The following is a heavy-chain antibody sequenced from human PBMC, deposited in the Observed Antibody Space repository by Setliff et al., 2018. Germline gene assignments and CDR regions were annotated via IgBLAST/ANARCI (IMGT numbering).Heavy chain of an antibody. CDR1: EFTFRNYY. D-gene: IGHD3-22*01. CDR3: ARDNDTPDNAFDI. CDR2: IKSDGSNT. V-gene: IGHV3-74*01. J-gene: IGHJ3*02. Sequence: GGSLRLSCAASEFTFRNYYMHWVRQAPGKGLMWVSYIKSDGSNTHYADSVEGRFDISRDSSKNTVYLQMNSLTAEDTAMYYCARDNDTPDNAFDIWGQGTMVTV.